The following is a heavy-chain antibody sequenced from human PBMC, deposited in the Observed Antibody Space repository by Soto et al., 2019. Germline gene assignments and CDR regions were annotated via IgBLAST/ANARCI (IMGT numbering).Heavy chain of an antibody. CDR2: ISGSGGST. CDR3: ARPGDYDSSGYYAQAVDY. D-gene: IGHD3-22*01. J-gene: IGHJ4*02. CDR1: GFTFSSYA. V-gene: IGHV3-23*01. Sequence: GGSLSLSCAASGFTFSSYAMSWVRQAPGKGLEWVSAISGSGGSTYYADSVKGRFTISRDNSKNTLYLQMNSLRAEDTAVYYCARPGDYDSSGYYAQAVDYWGQGTLVTVSS.